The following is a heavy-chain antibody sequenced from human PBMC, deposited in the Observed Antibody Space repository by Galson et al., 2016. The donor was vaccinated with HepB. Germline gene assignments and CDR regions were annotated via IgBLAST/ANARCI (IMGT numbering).Heavy chain of an antibody. CDR2: IIPIFGTA. Sequence: SVKVSCKASGGNFDSHIITWVRQAPGQGLEWMGGIIPIFGTANYAQKFQGRAKITADKSTSTAYMELSGLRFEDTAVYFCAAPSSGTYNYYHVMDVWGQGTTVTVSS. CDR3: AAPSSGTYNYYHVMDV. J-gene: IGHJ6*02. D-gene: IGHD3-10*01. CDR1: GGNFDSHI. V-gene: IGHV1-69*06.